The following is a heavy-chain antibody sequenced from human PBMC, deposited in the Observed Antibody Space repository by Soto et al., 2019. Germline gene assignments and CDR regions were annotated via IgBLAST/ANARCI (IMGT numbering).Heavy chain of an antibody. CDR3: AKDRMGAGVRGYFDY. V-gene: IGHV3-30*18. CDR2: ISYDGSNK. Sequence: QVQLVESGGGVVQPGTSLRLSCAGSGFTFSSYGMDWVRQAPGKGLXXVAVISYDGSNKYYADSVKGRFTISRDNSKNTLYLQMSSLRADDTAVYYCAKDRMGAGVRGYFDYWGQGTLVTVSS. J-gene: IGHJ4*02. CDR1: GFTFSSYG. D-gene: IGHD3-10*01.